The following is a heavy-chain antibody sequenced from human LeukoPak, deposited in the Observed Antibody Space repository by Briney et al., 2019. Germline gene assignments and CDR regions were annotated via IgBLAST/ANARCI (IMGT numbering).Heavy chain of an antibody. CDR3: AKGGNDFWSGLDY. J-gene: IGHJ4*02. Sequence: SGGSLRLSCAASGFTFSSYAMSWVRQAPGKGLEWVSAISGSGGSTYYADSVKGRFTISRDNSKNTLDLQMNSLRAEDTAVYYCAKGGNDFWSGLDYWGQGTLVTVSS. D-gene: IGHD3-3*01. CDR1: GFTFSSYA. V-gene: IGHV3-23*01. CDR2: ISGSGGST.